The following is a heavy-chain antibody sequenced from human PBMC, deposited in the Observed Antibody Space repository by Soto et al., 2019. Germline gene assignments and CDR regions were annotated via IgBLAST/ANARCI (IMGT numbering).Heavy chain of an antibody. CDR1: GGTFSSYT. Sequence: GASVKVSCKASGGTFSSYTISWVRQAPGQGLEWMGRIIPILGIANYAQKFQGRVTITADKSTSTAYMELSSLRSEDTAVYYCASGGPYGGNGFCWGQGTLVTVSS. V-gene: IGHV1-69*02. D-gene: IGHD4-17*01. CDR3: ASGGPYGGNGFC. CDR2: IIPILGIA. J-gene: IGHJ4*02.